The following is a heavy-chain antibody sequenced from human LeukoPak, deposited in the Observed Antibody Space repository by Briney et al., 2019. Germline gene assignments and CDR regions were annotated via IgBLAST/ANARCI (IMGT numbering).Heavy chain of an antibody. V-gene: IGHV4-59*05. CDR3: ASLYSGSYYLDY. CDR1: GGSISSYY. D-gene: IGHD1-26*01. J-gene: IGHJ4*02. Sequence: SETLSLTCTVSGGSISSYYWSWIRQPPGKGLEWIGSIYYSGSTYYNPSLKSRVTISVDTSKNQFSLKLSSVTAADTAVYYCASLYSGSYYLDYWGQGTLVTVSS. CDR2: IYYSGST.